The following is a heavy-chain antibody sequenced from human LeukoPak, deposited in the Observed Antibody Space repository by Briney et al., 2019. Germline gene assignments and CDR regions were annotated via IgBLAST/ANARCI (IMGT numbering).Heavy chain of an antibody. CDR3: ARDPVDTAMAGSFDY. CDR2: INSDGSST. CDR1: GFTFSSYW. D-gene: IGHD5-18*01. Sequence: GGSLRLSCAASGFTFSSYWMHWVRQAPGKGLVWVSRINSDGSSTSYADSVKGRFTISRDNAKNTLYLQMNSLRAEDTAVYYCARDPVDTAMAGSFDYWGQGTLVTVSS. V-gene: IGHV3-74*01. J-gene: IGHJ4*02.